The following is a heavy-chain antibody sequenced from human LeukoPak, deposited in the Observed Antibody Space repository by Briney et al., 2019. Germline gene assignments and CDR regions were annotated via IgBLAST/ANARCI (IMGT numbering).Heavy chain of an antibody. CDR2: ISYDGSNK. CDR1: GFTFSTYG. Sequence: GGSLRLSCAASGFTFSTYGMHWVRQAPGKGLEWVAVISYDGSNKYYADSVKGRFTISRDNSKNTLYLQMNSLRAEDTAVYYCAKGVHSAIVAARGLEGADYWGQGTLVTVSS. D-gene: IGHD6-25*01. CDR3: AKGVHSAIVAARGLEGADY. V-gene: IGHV3-30*18. J-gene: IGHJ4*02.